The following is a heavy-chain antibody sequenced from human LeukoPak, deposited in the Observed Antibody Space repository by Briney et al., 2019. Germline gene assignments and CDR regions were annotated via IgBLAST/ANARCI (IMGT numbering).Heavy chain of an antibody. CDR3: ARDAASNYYGSTGYYEDY. D-gene: IGHD3-22*01. Sequence: GGSLRLSCVASGFTFTNYSMIWVRQAPGKGLEWVSSISSSSHYIYYADSVKGRFTISRDNAKSSLYLEMNSLRAEDTAVYYCARDAASNYYGSTGYYEDYWGQGTLVTVSS. CDR2: ISSSSHYI. J-gene: IGHJ4*02. V-gene: IGHV3-21*04. CDR1: GFTFTNYS.